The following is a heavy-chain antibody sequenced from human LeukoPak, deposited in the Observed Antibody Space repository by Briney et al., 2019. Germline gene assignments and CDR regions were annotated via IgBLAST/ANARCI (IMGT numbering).Heavy chain of an antibody. CDR2: IDCSGRL. V-gene: IGHV4-59*02. Sequence: SETLSLTCTVSGGSVDNSYWSWVLHHPPKRLEWIRYIDCSGRLHYNPSLKSRVTISVDTSKNQFSLKISSVTAADTAVYYCARGSGWFVYWGQGTLVTVSS. CDR1: GGSVDNSY. D-gene: IGHD6-25*01. CDR3: ARGSGWFVY. J-gene: IGHJ5*01.